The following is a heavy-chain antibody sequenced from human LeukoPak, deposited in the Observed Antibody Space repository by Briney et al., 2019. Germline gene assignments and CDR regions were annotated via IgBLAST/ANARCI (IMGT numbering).Heavy chain of an antibody. V-gene: IGHV4-59*08. CDR3: ARYPGDYYYYYMDV. J-gene: IGHJ6*03. Sequence: SETLSLTCTVSGGSIRGYYWSWIRQPPGKGLEWIGYIYYSGSTNYNPSLKSRVTISVDTSKNQFSLKLSSVTAADTAVYYCARYPGDYYYYYMDVWGKGTTVTVSS. CDR1: GGSIRGYY. CDR2: IYYSGST. D-gene: IGHD2-2*01.